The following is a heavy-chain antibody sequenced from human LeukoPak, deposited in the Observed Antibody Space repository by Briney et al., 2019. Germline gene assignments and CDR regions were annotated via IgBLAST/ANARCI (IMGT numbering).Heavy chain of an antibody. CDR3: AREATFYYDADGSGVPSWFDP. J-gene: IGHJ5*02. D-gene: IGHD3-22*01. CDR1: GYTFIAWH. V-gene: IGHV1-2*06. Sequence: ASVKVSCKASGYTFIAWHLHWVRRAPGQRFEWMGRINPESGDTNYAQNFQGRVAMTSDAFITTAYMELSGLTPDDTAVYYCAREATFYYDADGSGVPSWFDPWGQGTLVTVSS. CDR2: INPESGDT.